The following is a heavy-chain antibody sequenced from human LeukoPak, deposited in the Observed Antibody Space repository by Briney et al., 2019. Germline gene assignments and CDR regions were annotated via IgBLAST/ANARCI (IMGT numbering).Heavy chain of an antibody. V-gene: IGHV3-7*03. CDR2: IKQDGSDK. CDR3: ARKTVVGSYFDY. D-gene: IGHD4-23*01. J-gene: IGHJ4*02. CDR1: GFTFSSYW. Sequence: GGSLRLSCAASGFTFSSYWMSWVRQAPGKGLEWVADIKQDGSDKYYVDSVKGRFTISRDNAKNSLYLQINSLRAEDTAVYYCARKTVVGSYFDYWGQGTPVTVSS.